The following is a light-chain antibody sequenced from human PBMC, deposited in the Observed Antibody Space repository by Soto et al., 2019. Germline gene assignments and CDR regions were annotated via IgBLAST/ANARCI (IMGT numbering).Light chain of an antibody. CDR1: QSVSSY. CDR2: DAS. Sequence: EIVLTQSPATLSLSPGERATLSCRASQSVSSYLAWYQQKPGQAPRLLIDDASNRATGIPARFSGSGSGTDFTLTISSLEPEDFAVYYCQQRSNWPRTLGQGTKLEIK. J-gene: IGKJ2*01. CDR3: QQRSNWPRT. V-gene: IGKV3-11*01.